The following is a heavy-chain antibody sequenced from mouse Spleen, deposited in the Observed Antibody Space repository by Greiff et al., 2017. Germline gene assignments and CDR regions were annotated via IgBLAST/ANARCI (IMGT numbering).Heavy chain of an antibody. CDR1: GFTFSSYA. D-gene: IGHD2-3*01. V-gene: IGHV5-4*01. Sequence: EVKLVESGGGLVKPGGSLKLSCAASGFTFSSYAMSWVRQTPEKRLEWVATISDGGSYTYYPDNVKGRFTISRDNAKNNLYLQMSHLKSEDTAMYYCAREGGGYSYAMDYWGQGTSVTVSS. J-gene: IGHJ4*01. CDR2: ISDGGSYT. CDR3: AREGGGYSYAMDY.